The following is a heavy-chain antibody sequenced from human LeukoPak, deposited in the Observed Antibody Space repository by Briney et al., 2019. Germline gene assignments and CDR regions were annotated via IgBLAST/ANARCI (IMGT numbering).Heavy chain of an antibody. CDR2: IKQDGSER. CDR1: GFTFTSYW. V-gene: IGHV3-7*01. J-gene: IGHJ4*02. CDR3: AGSGWQVYFDY. Sequence: GGSLRLSCPASGFTFTSYWMSWVRQAPGKGLEWVANIKQDGSERYYVDSVKGRFTISRDNAKNSLYLQMNSLRAEDTGVYYCAGSGWQVYFDYWGQGTLVTVSS. D-gene: IGHD6-19*01.